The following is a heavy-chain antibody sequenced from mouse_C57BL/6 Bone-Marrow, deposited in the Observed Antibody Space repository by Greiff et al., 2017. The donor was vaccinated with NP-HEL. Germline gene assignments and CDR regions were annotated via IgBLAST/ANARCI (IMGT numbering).Heavy chain of an antibody. CDR3: ARNYEAWFAY. D-gene: IGHD1-1*01. CDR2: IWSGGST. CDR1: GFSLTSYG. J-gene: IGHJ3*01. V-gene: IGHV2-2*01. Sequence: VKLQQSGPGLVQPSQSLSITCTVSGFSLTSYGVHWVRQSPGKGLEWLGVIWSGGSTDYNAAFISRLSISKDNSKSQVFFKMNSLQADDTAIYYCARNYEAWFAYWGQGTLVTVSA.